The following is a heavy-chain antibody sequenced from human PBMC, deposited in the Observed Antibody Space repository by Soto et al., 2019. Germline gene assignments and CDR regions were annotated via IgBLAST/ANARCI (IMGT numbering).Heavy chain of an antibody. D-gene: IGHD6-19*01. CDR3: ASSSSGWYFEY. V-gene: IGHV3-23*01. CDR1: GFTFSSYA. J-gene: IGHJ4*02. CDR2: ISGSGGST. Sequence: EVQLLESGGGLVQPGGSLRLSCAASGFTFSSYAMNWVRQAPGKGLEWVSVISGSGGSTYYADSVKGRFTSSRDNTKNTLDLQMNSLRAEDTAGYYCASSSSGWYFEYWGQGTLVTVSS.